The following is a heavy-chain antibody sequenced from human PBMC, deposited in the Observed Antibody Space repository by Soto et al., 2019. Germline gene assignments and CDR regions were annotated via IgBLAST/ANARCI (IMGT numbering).Heavy chain of an antibody. V-gene: IGHV4-39*01. CDR3: ASSYDYVWGSLYYYYGMDV. CDR1: GGSISSSSYY. CDR2: IYYSGST. D-gene: IGHD3-16*01. Sequence: LPETLSLTCTVSGGSISSSSYYWGWIRQPPGKGLEWIGSIYYSGSTYYNPSLKSRVTISVDTSKNQFSLKLSSVTAADTAVYYCASSYDYVWGSLYYYYGMDVWGQGTTVTVSS. J-gene: IGHJ6*02.